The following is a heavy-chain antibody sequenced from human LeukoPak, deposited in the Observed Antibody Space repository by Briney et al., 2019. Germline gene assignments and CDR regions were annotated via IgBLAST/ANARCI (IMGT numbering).Heavy chain of an antibody. Sequence: ASVRVSCKASGYTFTSYYMHWVRQAPGQGLEWMGIINPSGGSTSYAQTFQGRVTMTRDTSTSTVYMELSSLRSEDTAVYYCAKRKGQTGGFDYWGQGTLVTVSS. CDR3: AKRKGQTGGFDY. CDR2: INPSGGST. V-gene: IGHV1-46*01. CDR1: GYTFTSYY. J-gene: IGHJ4*02. D-gene: IGHD7-27*01.